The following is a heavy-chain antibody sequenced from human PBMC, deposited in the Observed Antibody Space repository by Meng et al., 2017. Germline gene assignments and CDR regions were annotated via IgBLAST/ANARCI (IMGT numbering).Heavy chain of an antibody. CDR2: ISGSGGST. J-gene: IGHJ4*02. V-gene: IGHV3-23*01. CDR3: ARDSGSGYYQYYFDY. Sequence: GESLKISCAASGFTFSSYAMSWVRQAPGKGLEWVSAISGSGGSTYYADSVKGRFTISRDNAKNSLYLQMNSLRAEDTAVYYCARDSGSGYYQYYFDYWGQGTLVTVSS. CDR1: GFTFSSYA. D-gene: IGHD3-22*01.